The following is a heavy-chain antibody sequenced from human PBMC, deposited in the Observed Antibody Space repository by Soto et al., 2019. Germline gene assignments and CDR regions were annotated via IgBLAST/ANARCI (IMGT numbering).Heavy chain of an antibody. CDR2: ISHSEGT. CDR3: ARGRKGYSSTWYVD. V-gene: IGHV4-34*02. CDR1: GGSFSDYY. J-gene: IGHJ4*02. D-gene: IGHD6-13*01. Sequence: QVQPQQWGAGLLKPSETLSLTCAFSGGSFSDYYWVLIRQSPGKGLEWIGEISHSEGTNFNPSLKSRVTISIDTSKNHFSLKLSFVTAADTAVYYCARGRKGYSSTWYVDWGQGTLVTVSS.